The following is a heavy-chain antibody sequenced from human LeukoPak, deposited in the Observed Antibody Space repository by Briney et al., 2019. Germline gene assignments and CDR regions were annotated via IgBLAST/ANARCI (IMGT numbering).Heavy chain of an antibody. CDR2: IYSSGST. Sequence: SETLSLTCTVFGGSISNNYWTWIRQPAGKGLEYIGRIYSSGSTHYNPSLKSRVTMSVDTSKNQFSLKLTSVTVADTALYYCARGRGFSSGHGGWFDPWGQGTLVTVSS. J-gene: IGHJ5*02. V-gene: IGHV4-4*07. CDR3: ARGRGFSSGHGGWFDP. D-gene: IGHD6-19*01. CDR1: GGSISNNY.